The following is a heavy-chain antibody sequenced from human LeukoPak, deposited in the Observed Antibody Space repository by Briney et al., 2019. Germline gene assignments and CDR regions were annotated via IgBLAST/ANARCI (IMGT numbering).Heavy chain of an antibody. Sequence: ASVKVSCKASGYTITGYYMHWVRQAPGQGLEWMGWINPNSGGTNYAQKFQGRVTMTRDTSISTAYMELSRLRSDDTAVYYCARPKYDFWSGYPNWFDPWGQGTLVTVSS. CDR3: ARPKYDFWSGYPNWFDP. CDR1: GYTITGYY. J-gene: IGHJ5*02. V-gene: IGHV1-2*02. D-gene: IGHD3-3*01. CDR2: INPNSGGT.